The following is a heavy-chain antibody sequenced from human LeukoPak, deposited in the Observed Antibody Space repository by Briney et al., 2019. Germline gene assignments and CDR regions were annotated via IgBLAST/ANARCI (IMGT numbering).Heavy chain of an antibody. J-gene: IGHJ6*03. Sequence: GGSLRLSCAASGFTFSSYEMNWVRQAPGKGLEWVSYISSSGSTIYYADSVKGRFTISRDNAKNSLYLQMNSLRAEDTAVYYCAKRDYYYYYMDVWGKGTTVTISS. V-gene: IGHV3-48*03. CDR1: GFTFSSYE. CDR2: ISSSGSTI. CDR3: AKRDYYYYYMDV. D-gene: IGHD6-25*01.